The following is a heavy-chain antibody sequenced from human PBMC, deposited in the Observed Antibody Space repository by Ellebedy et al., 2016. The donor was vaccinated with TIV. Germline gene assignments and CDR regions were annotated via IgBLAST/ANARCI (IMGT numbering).Heavy chain of an antibody. CDR1: GDSITSSTYL. CDR3: ARAIHFDWLLPPAFDY. D-gene: IGHD3-9*01. Sequence: MPGGSLRLSCTVSGDSITSSTYLWGWIRQPPGKGLEWIATIHDRGTTYYNPSLKSRVTISVDTSKNQFSLRLNSVTAADTAIYYCARAIHFDWLLPPAFDYWGRGALVTVSS. CDR2: IHDRGTT. J-gene: IGHJ4*02. V-gene: IGHV4-39*07.